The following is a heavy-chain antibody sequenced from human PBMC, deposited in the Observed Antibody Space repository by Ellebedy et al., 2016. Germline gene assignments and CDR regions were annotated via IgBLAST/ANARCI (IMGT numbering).Heavy chain of an antibody. D-gene: IGHD6-6*01. CDR1: GFTFDDYA. V-gene: IGHV3-9*01. CDR2: ISWNSGSI. CDR3: AKAPTYSSSLWDY. J-gene: IGHJ4*02. Sequence: GGSLRLSXAASGFTFDDYAMHWVRQAPGKGLEWVSGISWNSGSIGYADSVKGRFTISRDNAKNSLYLQMNSLRAEDTALYYCAKAPTYSSSLWDYWGQGTLVTVSS.